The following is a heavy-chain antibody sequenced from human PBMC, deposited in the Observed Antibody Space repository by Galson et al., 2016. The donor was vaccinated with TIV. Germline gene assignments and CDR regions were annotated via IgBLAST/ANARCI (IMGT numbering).Heavy chain of an antibody. CDR3: AKSGDSRSIDS. Sequence: SLRLSCAASGFTFSTYDIHWVRQAPGKGLEWVSSIMSGSGFGIYYADSVRGRFTISRDNSKNTLYLQMNSLGAEDTAPYYCAKSGDSRSIDSWGQGTLVTVSS. V-gene: IGHV3-NL1*01. CDR1: GFTFSTYD. D-gene: IGHD3-22*01. J-gene: IGHJ4*02. CDR2: IMSGSGFGI.